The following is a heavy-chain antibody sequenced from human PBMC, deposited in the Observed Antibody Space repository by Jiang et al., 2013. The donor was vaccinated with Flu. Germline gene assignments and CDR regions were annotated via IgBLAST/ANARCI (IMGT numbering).Heavy chain of an antibody. D-gene: IGHD1-26*01. CDR3: ARGVLV. V-gene: IGHV4-38-2*02. CDR1: GYSISSGYY. Sequence: KPSETLSLTCSVSGYSISSGYYWGWIRQPPGKGLEYIGSISHSGNTYYNPSLKSRVTISVDTSKNQFSLRLSSVTAADTAVYYCARGVLVWGQGTLVTVSS. CDR2: ISHSGNT. J-gene: IGHJ4*02.